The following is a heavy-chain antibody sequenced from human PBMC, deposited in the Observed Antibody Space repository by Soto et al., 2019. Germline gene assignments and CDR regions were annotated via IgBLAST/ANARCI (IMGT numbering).Heavy chain of an antibody. V-gene: IGHV3-33*01. CDR2: IWYDGSNK. J-gene: IGHJ5*02. CDR3: ARLAAAGIYNWFDP. Sequence: PGGSLRLSCAASGFTFSSYGMHWVRQAPGKGLEWVAVIWYDGSNKYYADSVKGRFTISRDNSKNTLYLQMNSLRAEDTAVYYCARLAAAGIYNWFDPWGQGTLVTVSS. D-gene: IGHD6-13*01. CDR1: GFTFSSYG.